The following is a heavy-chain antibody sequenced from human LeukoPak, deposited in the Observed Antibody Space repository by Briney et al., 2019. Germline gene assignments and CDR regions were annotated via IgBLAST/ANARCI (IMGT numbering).Heavy chain of an antibody. CDR3: ARDRGVLLSHFDY. CDR2: INPNSCGT. CDR1: GYTFSGHY. V-gene: IGHV1-2*02. D-gene: IGHD2/OR15-2a*01. Sequence: ASVKVSCKASGYTFSGHYMHWVRQAPGQGLEWMGWINPNSCGTNYAQKCQGRVTMARDTSISTGYMEMSSLRSDDSAVYYCARDRGVLLSHFDYWGQGTLVTVSS. J-gene: IGHJ4*02.